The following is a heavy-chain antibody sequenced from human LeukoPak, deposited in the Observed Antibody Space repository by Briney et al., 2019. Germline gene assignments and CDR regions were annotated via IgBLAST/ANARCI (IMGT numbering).Heavy chain of an antibody. Sequence: PGGSLRLSCTASGFTVSSNYMSWVRQAPGKGLEWVSVIYSDGSTYYADSVKGRFTISRDNSKNTLYLQTNSVRAADTSVYYCARVDTSNWYEFAYWGQGTLVTVSS. J-gene: IGHJ4*02. CDR3: ARVDTSNWYEFAY. CDR1: GFTVSSNY. CDR2: IYSDGST. D-gene: IGHD6-13*01. V-gene: IGHV3-53*01.